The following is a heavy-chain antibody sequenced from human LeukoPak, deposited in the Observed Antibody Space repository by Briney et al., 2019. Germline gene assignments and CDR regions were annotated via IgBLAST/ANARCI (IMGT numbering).Heavy chain of an antibody. CDR2: IHYSGST. CDR3: ARGYCSGGSCYSYYYYNYMDV. D-gene: IGHD2-15*01. CDR1: GGSISSSNYY. Sequence: PSETLSLTCTVSGGSISSSNYYWGWIRQPPGKGLEWIGSIHYSGSTNYNPSLKSRVTISVDTSKNQFSLKQSSVTAADTAVYYCARGYCSGGSCYSYYYYNYMDVWGKGTTVTVSS. V-gene: IGHV4-39*07. J-gene: IGHJ6*03.